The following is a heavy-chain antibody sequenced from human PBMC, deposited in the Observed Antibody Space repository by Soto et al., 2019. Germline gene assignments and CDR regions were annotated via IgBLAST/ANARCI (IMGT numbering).Heavy chain of an antibody. V-gene: IGHV4-34*01. Sequence: QVQLQQWGAGLLKPSETLSLTCAVYGGSLSGYYWSWIRQPPGKGPEWIGEISHRGGTNYNPSLKSRVTISVDQSKNQFSLKLSSVTAADTAVYYCAREWPGSRGYFEYWGQGTLVTVSS. CDR2: ISHRGGT. CDR1: GGSLSGYY. CDR3: AREWPGSRGYFEY. J-gene: IGHJ4*02. D-gene: IGHD3-22*01.